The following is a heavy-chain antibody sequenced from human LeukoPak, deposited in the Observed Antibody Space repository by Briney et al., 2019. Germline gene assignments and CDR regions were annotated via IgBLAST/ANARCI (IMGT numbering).Heavy chain of an antibody. V-gene: IGHV1-18*01. CDR2: ISAYNGNT. J-gene: IGHJ4*02. Sequence: ASVKVSCKASGYTFTSYGISWVRQAPGQGLEWMGWISAYNGNTNYAQKLQGRVTMTTDTSTSTAYMELRSLRSDDTAVYYCARDRLGYYDSSGYQPFDYWGQGTLVTVSS. D-gene: IGHD3-22*01. CDR1: GYTFTSYG. CDR3: ARDRLGYYDSSGYQPFDY.